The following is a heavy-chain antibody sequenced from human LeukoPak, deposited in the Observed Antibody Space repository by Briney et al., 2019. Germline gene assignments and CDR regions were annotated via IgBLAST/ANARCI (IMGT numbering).Heavy chain of an antibody. D-gene: IGHD6-13*01. J-gene: IGHJ3*02. CDR2: NSAYNGNT. V-gene: IGHV1-18*04. CDR1: GYTFTSYG. Sequence: GASVKVSCKASGYTFTSYGISWVRQAPGQGLEWMGWNSAYNGNTNDAQKLQGRVTMTTDTSTSTAYMELRSLRSDDTAVYYCAGENQQLVRDAFDIWGQGTMVTVSS. CDR3: AGENQQLVRDAFDI.